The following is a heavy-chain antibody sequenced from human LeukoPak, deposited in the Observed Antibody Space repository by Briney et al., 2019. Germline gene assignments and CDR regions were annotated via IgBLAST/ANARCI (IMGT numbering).Heavy chain of an antibody. CDR2: IWYDGSNK. J-gene: IGHJ4*02. CDR3: ARSAGIVVVTPSDY. D-gene: IGHD3-22*01. CDR1: GFTFSRYG. V-gene: IGHV3-33*01. Sequence: GRSLRLSCAASGFTFSRYGMHWVRQAPGKGLEWVAVIWYDGSNKYYADSVKGRFTISRDNSKNTLYLQMNSLRAEDTAVYYCARSAGIVVVTPSDYWGQGTLVTVSS.